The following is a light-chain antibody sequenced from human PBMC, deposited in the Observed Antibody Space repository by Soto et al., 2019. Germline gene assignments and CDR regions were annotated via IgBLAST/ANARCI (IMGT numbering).Light chain of an antibody. CDR1: QSLVHSDGNTY. CDR2: MIS. J-gene: IGKJ2*01. Sequence: DIVLTQTPLSSPVTLGQPASISCRTSQSLVHSDGNTYLSWLHQRPGQPPRLLIYMISNRFSGVRDRFSGSGAGTDFTLKISRVEAEDVGVYYCMQATQYRPYTFGQGTKLEIK. CDR3: MQATQYRPYT. V-gene: IGKV2-24*01.